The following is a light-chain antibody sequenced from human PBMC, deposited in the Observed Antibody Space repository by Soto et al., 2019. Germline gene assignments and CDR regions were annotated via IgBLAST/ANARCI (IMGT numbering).Light chain of an antibody. Sequence: DIQMNQSPSSLSASVGDRVTITCRARQSISSYLNWYQQKPGKAPKLLIYAASSLQSGVPSRFSGSGSGTDLTLTISSLQPEDFATYYCQQSYSTPLTFGGGTKVEIK. CDR3: QQSYSTPLT. CDR1: QSISSY. CDR2: AAS. V-gene: IGKV1-39*01. J-gene: IGKJ4*01.